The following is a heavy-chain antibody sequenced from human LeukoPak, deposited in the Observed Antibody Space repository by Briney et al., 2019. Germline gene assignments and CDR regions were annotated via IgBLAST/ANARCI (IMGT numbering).Heavy chain of an antibody. Sequence: PSETLSLTCTVSGGSISNYYWSWIRQPPGKGLEWIGYIYYSGNTNYKPSLKSRVIISVDTSKNQFSLKLSSVTAADTAVYYCARTPYYYDSSGFSYYFDYWGQGTLVTISS. CDR2: IYYSGNT. J-gene: IGHJ4*02. CDR3: ARTPYYYDSSGFSYYFDY. CDR1: GGSISNYY. V-gene: IGHV4-59*01. D-gene: IGHD3-22*01.